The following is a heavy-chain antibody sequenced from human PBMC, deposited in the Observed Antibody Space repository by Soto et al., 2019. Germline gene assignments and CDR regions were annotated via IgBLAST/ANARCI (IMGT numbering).Heavy chain of an antibody. CDR1: GGSMTGADYH. J-gene: IGHJ4*01. CDR3: VRAPVSGSAPFDY. D-gene: IGHD1-26*01. V-gene: IGHV4-30-4*01. Sequence: SETLSLTCTVSGGSMTGADYHWSWVRQPPGKGLEWIGYIYHSGTTNYNLSLRGRVTISIDTSKNQFSLKLTSVTAADTAVYYCVRAPVSGSAPFDYWGHGALVSVS. CDR2: IYHSGTT.